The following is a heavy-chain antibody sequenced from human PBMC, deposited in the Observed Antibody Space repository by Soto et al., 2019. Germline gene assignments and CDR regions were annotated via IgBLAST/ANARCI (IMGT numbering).Heavy chain of an antibody. Sequence: QVQLVQSGAEVKKPGASVKVSCKASGYTFTSYYMHWVRQAPGPGLEWMGIINPSGGSTSYAQKFQGRVTMTRDTSTSTVYMELSSLRSEDTAVYYCARDRSGWYDFDYWGQGTLVTVSS. CDR1: GYTFTSYY. D-gene: IGHD6-19*01. V-gene: IGHV1-46*01. J-gene: IGHJ4*02. CDR3: ARDRSGWYDFDY. CDR2: INPSGGST.